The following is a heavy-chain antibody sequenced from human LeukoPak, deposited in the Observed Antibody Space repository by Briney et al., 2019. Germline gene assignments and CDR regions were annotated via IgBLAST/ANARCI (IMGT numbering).Heavy chain of an antibody. CDR3: ANRRGGSGSYYGYYYYYMDV. CDR2: ISGSGGST. Sequence: GGSLRLSCAASGFTFSSYGMSWVRQAPGQGLEWVSAISGSGGSTYFADSVKGRFTISRDNSKNTLYLQMNSLRAEDTAVYYCANRRGGSGSYYGYYYYYMDVWGKGTTVTVSS. V-gene: IGHV3-23*01. CDR1: GFTFSSYG. D-gene: IGHD3-10*01. J-gene: IGHJ6*03.